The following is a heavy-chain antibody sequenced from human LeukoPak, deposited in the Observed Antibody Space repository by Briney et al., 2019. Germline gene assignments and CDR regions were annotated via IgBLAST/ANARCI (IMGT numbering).Heavy chain of an antibody. CDR2: ISTSSIYI. J-gene: IGHJ5*02. V-gene: IGHV3-21*01. Sequence: GGSLRLSCAASGFTFNNYVMTWVRQAPGKGLEWVSSISTSSIYIYYADSVKGRFTISRDNAKNSLYLQMNSLRAEDTAVYYCARDPSSGWYLKGWFDPWGQGTLVTVSS. CDR1: GFTFNNYV. CDR3: ARDPSSGWYLKGWFDP. D-gene: IGHD6-19*01.